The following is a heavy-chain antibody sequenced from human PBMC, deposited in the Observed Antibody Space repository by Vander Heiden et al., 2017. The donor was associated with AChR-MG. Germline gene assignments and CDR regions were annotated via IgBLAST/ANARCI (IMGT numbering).Heavy chain of an antibody. D-gene: IGHD1-26*01. CDR3: AKGVGATTWRDAFDI. CDR1: GFTFTGYA. J-gene: IGHJ3*02. CDR2: ISGSGGST. Sequence: EVQLLESGGGLVQPGGSLRLSCAASGFTFTGYAMSWVRQAPGKGLEWVSAISGSGGSTYYADSVKGRFTISRDNSKNTLYLQMNSLRAEDTAVYYCAKGVGATTWRDAFDIWGQGTMVTVSS. V-gene: IGHV3-23*01.